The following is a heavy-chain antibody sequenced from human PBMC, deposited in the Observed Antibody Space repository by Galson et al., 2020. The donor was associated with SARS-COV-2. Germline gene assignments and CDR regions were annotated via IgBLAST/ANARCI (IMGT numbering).Heavy chain of an antibody. CDR2: MNPNSGNT. CDR1: GYTFTSYD. J-gene: IGHJ6*03. D-gene: IGHD4-17*01. V-gene: IGHV1-8*01. CDR3: ARGYGGTLREYYYMDV. Sequence: GESLKISCKASGYTFTSYDINWVRQATGQGLEWMGWMNPNSGNTGYAQKFQGRVTMTRNTSISTAYMELSSLRSEDTAVYYCARGYGGTLREYYYMDVWGKGTTVTVSS.